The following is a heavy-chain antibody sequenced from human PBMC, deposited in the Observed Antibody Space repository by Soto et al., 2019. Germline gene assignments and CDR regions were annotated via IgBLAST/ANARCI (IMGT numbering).Heavy chain of an antibody. CDR1: GASVSTPYW. V-gene: IGHV4-4*02. CDR3: YYSTGWYRLDV. J-gene: IGHJ3*01. D-gene: IGHD4-4*01. CDR2: VYHTGGN. Sequence: QVYLQESGPGLVKPSGTLSLTCAVSGASVSTPYWWTWVRQPPGKDLEWIGDVYHTGGNNYNPSLMSRDTISLEKYKNQFSLDMIYVTAADTAIYYYYYSTGWYRLDVCSQGTMVIVSS.